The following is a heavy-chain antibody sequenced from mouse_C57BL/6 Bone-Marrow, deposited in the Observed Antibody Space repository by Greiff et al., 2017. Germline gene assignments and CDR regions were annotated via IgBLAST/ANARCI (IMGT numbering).Heavy chain of an antibody. D-gene: IGHD2-14*01. Sequence: VHVKQSGPELVKPGASVKISCKASGYSFTDYNMNWVKQSNGKSLEWIGVINPNYGTTSYNQKFKGKATLTVDQSSSTAYMQLNSLTSEDSAVYYCARSKKGRRSAWFAYWGQGTLVTVSA. J-gene: IGHJ3*01. CDR2: INPNYGTT. CDR3: ARSKKGRRSAWFAY. V-gene: IGHV1-39*01. CDR1: GYSFTDYN.